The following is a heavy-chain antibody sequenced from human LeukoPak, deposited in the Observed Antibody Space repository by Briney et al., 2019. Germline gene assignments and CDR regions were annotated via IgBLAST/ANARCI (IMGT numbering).Heavy chain of an antibody. J-gene: IGHJ3*02. CDR1: GFTVSSNY. V-gene: IGHV3-53*01. CDR2: IYSGGST. D-gene: IGHD3-10*01. Sequence: PGGSLRLSCAASGFTVSSNYMSWVRQAPGKGLEWVSVIYSGGSTYYADSVKGRFTVSRDNSKNTLYLQMNSLRAEDTAVYYCAKVGSGSYFPDAFDIWGQGTMVTVSS. CDR3: AKVGSGSYFPDAFDI.